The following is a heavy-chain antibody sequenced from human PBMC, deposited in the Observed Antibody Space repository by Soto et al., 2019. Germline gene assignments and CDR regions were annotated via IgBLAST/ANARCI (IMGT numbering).Heavy chain of an antibody. Sequence: PGGSLRLSCAASGFTFSSYAMSWVRQAPGKGLEWVSAISGSGGSTYYADSVKGRFTISRDNSKNTLYLQMNSLRAEDTAVYYCAKSGLAVRGVIWSDWFDPWGQGTLVTVSS. J-gene: IGHJ5*02. V-gene: IGHV3-23*01. CDR1: GFTFSSYA. CDR3: AKSGLAVRGVIWSDWFDP. CDR2: ISGSGGST. D-gene: IGHD3-10*01.